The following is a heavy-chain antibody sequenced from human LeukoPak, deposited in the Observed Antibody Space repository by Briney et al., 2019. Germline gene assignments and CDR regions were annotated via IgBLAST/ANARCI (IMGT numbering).Heavy chain of an antibody. D-gene: IGHD4-17*01. CDR2: IKQDGSEK. CDR1: GFTFSNYW. CDR3: ARDTYSSTVTPPDY. V-gene: IGHV3-7*01. Sequence: GGSLRLSCAASGFTFSNYWMSWVRQAPGKGLEWVANIKQDGSEKYYVDSVKGRFTISRDNAKNSLYLQMNSLRAEDTAVYYCARDTYSSTVTPPDYWGQGTLVTVSS. J-gene: IGHJ4*02.